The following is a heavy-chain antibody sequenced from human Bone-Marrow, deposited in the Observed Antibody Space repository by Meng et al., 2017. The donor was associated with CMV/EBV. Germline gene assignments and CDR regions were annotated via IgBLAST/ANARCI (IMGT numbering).Heavy chain of an antibody. V-gene: IGHV4-34*01. CDR2: INHSGST. CDR1: GGSFSGYY. J-gene: IGHJ6*02. CDR3: ARVWRAGYYYDGMDV. D-gene: IGHD1-1*01. Sequence: SETLSLTCAVYGGSFSGYYWSWIRQPPGKGLEWIGEINHSGSTNYNPSLKSRVTISVDTSKNQFSLKLSSVTAADTAVYYCARVWRAGYYYDGMDVWGQGTTVTVSS.